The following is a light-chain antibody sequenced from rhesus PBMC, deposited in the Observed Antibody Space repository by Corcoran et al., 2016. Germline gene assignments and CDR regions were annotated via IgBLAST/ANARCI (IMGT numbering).Light chain of an antibody. CDR3: QQYNNWNS. CDR2: AAS. J-gene: IGKJ2*01. Sequence: DIQMSQSPSSLSASVGDKVTITCRASQGISNALAWYQQKPGKAPKLLIYAASSLDSGVPSRFSGSRSGTDFTITISSLGPEDVGVYYCQQYNNWNSFGQGTKVEIK. CDR1: QGISNA. V-gene: IGKV1-33*01.